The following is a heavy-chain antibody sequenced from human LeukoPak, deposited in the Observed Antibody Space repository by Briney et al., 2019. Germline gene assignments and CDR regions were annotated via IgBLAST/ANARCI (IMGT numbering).Heavy chain of an antibody. D-gene: IGHD3-16*02. CDR3: ASGQDDYVWGSYRHSLDY. CDR2: INHSGDT. Sequence: NPSETLSLTCAISGASIRSTNWWSWVRQAPEKGLEWIGEINHSGDTIYNPSLKSRVTISVDTSKNQFSLKLSSVTAADTAVYYCASGQDDYVWGSYRHSLDYWGQGTLVTVSS. V-gene: IGHV4-4*02. CDR1: GASIRSTNW. J-gene: IGHJ4*02.